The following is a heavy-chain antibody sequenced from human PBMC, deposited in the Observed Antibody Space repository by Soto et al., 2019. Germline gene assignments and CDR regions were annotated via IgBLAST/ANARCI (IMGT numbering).Heavy chain of an antibody. D-gene: IGHD1-1*01. CDR1: EFTFRSYW. CDR2: ISGDGIST. V-gene: IGHV3-74*01. J-gene: IGHJ3*01. Sequence: EVQLVDSGGGLAQPGGSLRLSCAASEFTFRSYWMHWVRQSPGKGLVWVSRISGDGISTNYADSVKGRFTISRDNAKNTGYLQIDSLRAEDTAVYYCARSLPGTYGAFDLWGQGTMVTVSS. CDR3: ARSLPGTYGAFDL.